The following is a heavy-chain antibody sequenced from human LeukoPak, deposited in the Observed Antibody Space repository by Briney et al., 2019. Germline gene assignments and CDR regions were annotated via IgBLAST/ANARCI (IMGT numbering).Heavy chain of an antibody. Sequence: HAGGSLRLSCEASGITFSSSAMSWVRQAPGKGLEWVSGISGSGDRTYYVDSVKGRFTISRDNSKNTLYLQMNSLRSDDTAVYYCAKRPSISFIVMVTNGPGYFFDYWGQGTLVTVSS. J-gene: IGHJ4*02. CDR3: AKRPSISFIVMVTNGPGYFFDY. CDR1: GITFSSSA. CDR2: ISGSGDRT. D-gene: IGHD3-22*01. V-gene: IGHV3-23*01.